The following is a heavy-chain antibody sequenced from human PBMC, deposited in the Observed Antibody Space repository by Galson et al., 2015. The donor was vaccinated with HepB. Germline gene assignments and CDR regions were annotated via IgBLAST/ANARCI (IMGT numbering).Heavy chain of an antibody. CDR2: ISSSSSYI. J-gene: IGHJ4*02. Sequence: SLRLSCAASGFTFSSYWMSWVRQAPGKGLEWVSSISSSSSYIYYADSVKGRFTISRDNAKNSLYLQMNSLRAEDTAVYYCARAPLSDYGDYYYYFDYWGQGTLVTVSS. CDR1: GFTFSSYW. CDR3: ARAPLSDYGDYYYYFDY. V-gene: IGHV3-21*01. D-gene: IGHD4-17*01.